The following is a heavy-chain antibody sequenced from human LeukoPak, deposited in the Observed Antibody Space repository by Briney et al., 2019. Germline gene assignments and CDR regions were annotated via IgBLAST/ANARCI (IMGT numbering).Heavy chain of an antibody. Sequence: GGSLRLSCAASGFTFSDYYMSWIRQAPGKGLEWVSYISSSGSTIYYADSVKGRFTISRDNAKNSLYLQMNSLRAEDTAVYYCARGYYDYVWGSYVSRYYFDYWGQGTLVTVSS. D-gene: IGHD3-16*01. V-gene: IGHV3-11*04. CDR2: ISSSGSTI. CDR3: ARGYYDYVWGSYVSRYYFDY. CDR1: GFTFSDYY. J-gene: IGHJ4*02.